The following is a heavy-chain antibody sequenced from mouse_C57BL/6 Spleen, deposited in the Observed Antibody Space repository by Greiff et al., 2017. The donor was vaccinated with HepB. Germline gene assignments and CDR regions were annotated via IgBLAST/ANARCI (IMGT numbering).Heavy chain of an antibody. J-gene: IGHJ4*01. Sequence: VQLQQSGPELVKPGASVKISCKASGYSFTGYYMNWVKQSPEKSLEWIGEINPSTGGTTYNQKFKAKATLTVDKSSSTAYMQLKSLTSEDSAVYYCARSPYYYGSSYDAMDYWGQGTSVTVSS. V-gene: IGHV1-42*01. CDR1: GYSFTGYY. CDR3: ARSPYYYGSSYDAMDY. D-gene: IGHD1-1*01. CDR2: INPSTGGT.